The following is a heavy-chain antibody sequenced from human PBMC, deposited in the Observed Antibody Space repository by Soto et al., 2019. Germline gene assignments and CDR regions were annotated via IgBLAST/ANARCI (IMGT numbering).Heavy chain of an antibody. Sequence: PSETLSLTCAVSGGSISSGDYSWNWIRQPTGKGLEWIGYIYFGGSTYYNPSLQSRVTMSVDRSRNQFSLKLNSVTAADTAVYYLTRAPPESYCISTSSYFNWFEPWGQGTLVTVSS. D-gene: IGHD2-2*01. CDR3: TRAPPESYCISTSSYFNWFEP. J-gene: IGHJ5*02. V-gene: IGHV4-30-2*01. CDR1: GGSISSGDYS. CDR2: IYFGGST.